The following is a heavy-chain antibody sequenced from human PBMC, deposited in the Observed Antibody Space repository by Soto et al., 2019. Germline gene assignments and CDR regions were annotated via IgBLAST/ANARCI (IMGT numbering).Heavy chain of an antibody. CDR3: ARGGLEPFDY. D-gene: IGHD1-1*01. CDR1: GFNLGSYW. CDR2: INDYGTTI. Sequence: PVGSLRLSCAASGFNLGSYWMHWVRQAPGKGLVRASRINDYGTTINYAESVEGRFTISRDDAKSEVYLQMNNLRAEDTAVYYCARGGLEPFDYWGQGALVTVSS. J-gene: IGHJ4*02. V-gene: IGHV3-74*01.